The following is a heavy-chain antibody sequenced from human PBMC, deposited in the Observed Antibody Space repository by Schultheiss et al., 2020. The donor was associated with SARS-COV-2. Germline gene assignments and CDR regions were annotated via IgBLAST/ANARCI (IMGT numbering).Heavy chain of an antibody. Sequence: SETLSLTCTVSGGSISSYYWGWIRQPPGKGLEWIGSIYYSGSTYYNPSLKSRVTISVDTSKNQFSLKLSSVTATDTAVYYCARVVARAFDIWGQGTMVTVSS. CDR2: IYYSGST. J-gene: IGHJ3*02. D-gene: IGHD2-15*01. CDR1: GGSISSYY. V-gene: IGHV4-39*01. CDR3: ARVVARAFDI.